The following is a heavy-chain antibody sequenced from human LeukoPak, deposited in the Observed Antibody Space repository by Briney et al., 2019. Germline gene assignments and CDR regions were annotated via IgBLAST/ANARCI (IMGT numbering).Heavy chain of an antibody. D-gene: IGHD7-27*01. Sequence: SETLSLTCTVSGGSISSGGYYWSWIRQHPGKGLEWIGYIYYSGSTYYNPSLKSRVTISVDTPKNQFSLKLSSVTAADTAVYYCARGGNWGHDAFDIWGQGTMVTVSS. CDR3: ARGGNWGHDAFDI. CDR2: IYYSGST. V-gene: IGHV4-31*03. CDR1: GGSISSGGYY. J-gene: IGHJ3*02.